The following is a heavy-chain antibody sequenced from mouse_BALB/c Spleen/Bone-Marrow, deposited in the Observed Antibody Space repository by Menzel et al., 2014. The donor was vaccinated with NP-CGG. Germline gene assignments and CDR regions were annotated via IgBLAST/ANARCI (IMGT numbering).Heavy chain of an antibody. D-gene: IGHD2-3*01. CDR2: INPDSRTI. CDR1: GFDFSRYW. V-gene: IGHV4-1*02. CDR3: ARLGYYGGFAY. J-gene: IGHJ3*01. Sequence: EVQGVESGGGLVQPGGSLKLSCAASGFDFSRYWMSWVRQTPGKGLEWIGEINPDSRTINYSPSLKDKFIISRDNAKNTLYLQMSKARSEDTALYYCARLGYYGGFAYWGQGTLVTVSA.